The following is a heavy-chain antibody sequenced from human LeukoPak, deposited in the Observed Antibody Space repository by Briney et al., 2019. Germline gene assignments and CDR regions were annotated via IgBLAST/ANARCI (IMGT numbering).Heavy chain of an antibody. CDR2: IWYDGSNK. D-gene: IGHD4-17*01. CDR3: ARDLTGATVTTYFDY. CDR1: GFTFSSYG. Sequence: GRSLRLSCAASGFTFSSYGMHWVRQAPGKGLEWVAVIWYDGSNKYYADSLKGRFTISRDNSKHTLYLQMNSLRAEDTAVYYCARDLTGATVTTYFDYWGQGTLVTVSS. V-gene: IGHV3-33*01. J-gene: IGHJ4*02.